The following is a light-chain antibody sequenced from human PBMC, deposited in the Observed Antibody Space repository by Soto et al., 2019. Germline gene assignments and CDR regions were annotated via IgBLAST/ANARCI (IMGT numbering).Light chain of an antibody. CDR1: QGISSY. V-gene: IGKV1-9*01. Sequence: IPLTQSPSSLSGSVGDRVTITCRASQGISSYLAWYQQKPGKAPKLLIYAASTLQSGVPSRFSGSGSGTDFTLTISSLQPEDFATYDCQLLNSSPALTFGGGTKVEIK. CDR2: AAS. J-gene: IGKJ4*01. CDR3: QLLNSSPALT.